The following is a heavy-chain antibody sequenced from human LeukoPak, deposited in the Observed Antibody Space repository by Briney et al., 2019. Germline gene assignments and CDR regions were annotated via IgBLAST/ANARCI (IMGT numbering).Heavy chain of an antibody. CDR3: ARDLGGAVRMVYYYNGSDV. CDR2: IWFDGSEK. J-gene: IGHJ6*02. CDR1: EFTFSSYG. V-gene: IGHV3-33*08. D-gene: IGHD1-26*01. Sequence: GGSLRLSCAASEFTFSSYGMHWVRQAPGKGLEWVAVIWFDGSEKYYADSAKGRFTISRDNSKNTLYLQMNSLRAEDTALYYCARDLGGAVRMVYYYNGSDVWGRGTTVTVSS.